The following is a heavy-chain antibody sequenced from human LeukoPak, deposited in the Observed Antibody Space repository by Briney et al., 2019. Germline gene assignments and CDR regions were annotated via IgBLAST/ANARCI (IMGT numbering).Heavy chain of an antibody. D-gene: IGHD3-3*01. CDR1: GFTFSSYG. CDR3: AKEYYDFWSGYYTHPLVDV. CDR2: ISYDGSNK. V-gene: IGHV3-30*18. Sequence: PGGSLRLSCAASGFTFSSYGMHWVRQAPGKGLEWVAVISYDGSNKYYADSVKGRFTISRDNSKNTLYLQMNSLRAEDTAVYYCAKEYYDFWSGYYTHPLVDVWGQGTTVTVSS. J-gene: IGHJ6*02.